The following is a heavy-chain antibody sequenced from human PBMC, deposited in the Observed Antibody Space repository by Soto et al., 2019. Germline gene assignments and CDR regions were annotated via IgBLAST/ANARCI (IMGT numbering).Heavy chain of an antibody. CDR3: ARYQCSSSSCYTFFFDY. D-gene: IGHD2-2*02. CDR1: GYTFISYG. CDR2: ISAYNGDT. V-gene: IGHV1-18*04. J-gene: IGHJ4*02. Sequence: ASVKVSFKASGYTFISYGISWLRQAPGQGLEWMGWISAYNGDTNYAQKLQGRVTMTTDTSTSTAYMELRSLRSDDTAVYYCARYQCSSSSCYTFFFDYWGQGTLVTVSS.